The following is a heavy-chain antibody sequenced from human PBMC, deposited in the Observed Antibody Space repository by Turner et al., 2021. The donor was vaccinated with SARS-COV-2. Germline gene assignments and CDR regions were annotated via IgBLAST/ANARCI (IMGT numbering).Heavy chain of an antibody. CDR2: ISYDGSNK. CDR3: ARDPSITMIDYYFEY. CDR1: GFTFSSYA. J-gene: IGHJ4*02. V-gene: IGHV3-30-3*01. D-gene: IGHD3-22*01. Sequence: VHLVESGGGLVQPGGSLRLSCASPGFTFSSYAMHWVRQAPGKGLEWVAVISYDGSNKYYADAVKGRFTISRDNSKNTLYLQMNSLRAEETAVYYCARDPSITMIDYYFEYWGQGNLVTVSS.